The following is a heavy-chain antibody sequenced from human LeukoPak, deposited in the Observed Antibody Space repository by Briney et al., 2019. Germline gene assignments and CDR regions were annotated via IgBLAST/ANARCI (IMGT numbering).Heavy chain of an antibody. CDR1: GFTFSYYG. V-gene: IGHV3-48*01. D-gene: IGHD2-15*01. Sequence: GGSLRLSCAASGFTFSYYGMSWVRQAPGKGLEWVSYISSSSSTIYYADSVKGRFTISRDNARNSLYLQMNSLRAEDTAVYYCARDGVVVAATEIYYYYMDVWGKGTTVTVSS. J-gene: IGHJ6*03. CDR2: ISSSSSTI. CDR3: ARDGVVVAATEIYYYYMDV.